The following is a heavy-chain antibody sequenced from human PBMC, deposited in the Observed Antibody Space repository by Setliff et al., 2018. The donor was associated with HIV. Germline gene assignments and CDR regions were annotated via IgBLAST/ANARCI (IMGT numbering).Heavy chain of an antibody. J-gene: IGHJ4*02. V-gene: IGHV4-39*01. CDR3: ARIDSATRGTFDY. D-gene: IGHD6-25*01. CDR2: FHYSGST. CDR1: AGSFTSSSYY. Sequence: PSETLSLTCNVSAGSFTSSSYYWGWIRQPPGKGLEWIGSFHYSGSTSYNPSLRSRVTISVDTSKSQFSLKLSSVTAADTAVYYCARIDSATRGTFDYWGQGTLVTVSS.